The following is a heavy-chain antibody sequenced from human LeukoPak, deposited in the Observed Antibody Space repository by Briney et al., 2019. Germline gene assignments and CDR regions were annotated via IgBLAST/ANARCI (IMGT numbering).Heavy chain of an antibody. Sequence: ETLSLTCAVYGGSFSGYYWSWIRQPPGKGLEWVSSISGRGGNTYYADSVKGRFTISRDDSKNTLFLQMNSLRAEDTAVYYCATGYSDSLRSPLDSWGQGTLVTVSS. CDR1: GGSFSGYY. J-gene: IGHJ5*01. CDR3: ATGYSDSLRSPLDS. D-gene: IGHD3-22*01. V-gene: IGHV3-23*01. CDR2: ISGRGGNT.